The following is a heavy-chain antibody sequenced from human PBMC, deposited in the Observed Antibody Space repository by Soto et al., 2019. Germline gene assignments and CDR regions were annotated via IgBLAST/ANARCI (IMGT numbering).Heavy chain of an antibody. CDR1: GASISYGNYA. CDR3: ARGGGSDSFDY. D-gene: IGHD1-26*01. V-gene: IGHV4-30-2*01. CDR2: INHLETT. J-gene: IGHJ4*02. Sequence: SETLSLTCTVSGASISYGNYAWSWIRQTPGKGLEWIGYINHLETTFYNPSFESRLTLSIDRAKNQFSLNLNSMSAADRAVYFCARGGGSDSFDYWGQGILVTV.